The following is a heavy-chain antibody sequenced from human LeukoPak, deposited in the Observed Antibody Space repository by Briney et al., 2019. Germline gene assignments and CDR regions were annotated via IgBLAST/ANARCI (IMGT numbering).Heavy chain of an antibody. CDR2: IYTSGST. D-gene: IGHD3-3*01. CDR1: GGSISSYY. V-gene: IGHV4-4*07. CDR3: ARGAPGHYDFWSGYSYFDY. Sequence: SETLSLTCTVSGGSISSYYWSWIRQPAGPGLEWIGRIYTSGSTNYNPSLKSRVTISVDKSRNQFSLKLSSVTAAHTAVYYCARGAPGHYDFWSGYSYFDYWGQGTLVTVSS. J-gene: IGHJ4*02.